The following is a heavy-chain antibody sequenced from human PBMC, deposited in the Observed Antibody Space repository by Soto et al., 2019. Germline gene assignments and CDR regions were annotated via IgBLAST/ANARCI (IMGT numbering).Heavy chain of an antibody. CDR1: GGSISSGGYY. CDR2: IYYSGST. CDR3: AREKVVVTHEYYYYYGMDV. Sequence: SETLSLTCTVSGGSISSGGYYWSWIRQHPGKGLEWIGYIYYSGSTYYNPSLKSRVTISVDTSKNQFSLKLSSVTAADTAVYYCAREKVVVTHEYYYYYGMDVWGQGTTVTVSS. J-gene: IGHJ6*02. V-gene: IGHV4-31*03. D-gene: IGHD2-15*01.